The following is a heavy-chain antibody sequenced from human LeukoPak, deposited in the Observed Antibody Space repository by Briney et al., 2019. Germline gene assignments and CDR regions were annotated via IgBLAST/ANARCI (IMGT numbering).Heavy chain of an antibody. J-gene: IGHJ4*02. D-gene: IGHD3-16*01. Sequence: SETLSLTCAVYGGPFNGFYWSWIRQPPGKGLEWIGEINHGGTTNYNTSLKSRVTISVDTSKNQFSLKLTSVTAADTAVYYCARGGGPPAYYFDFWGQEILVTVSS. CDR1: GGPFNGFY. CDR3: ARGGGPPAYYFDF. CDR2: INHGGTT. V-gene: IGHV4-34*01.